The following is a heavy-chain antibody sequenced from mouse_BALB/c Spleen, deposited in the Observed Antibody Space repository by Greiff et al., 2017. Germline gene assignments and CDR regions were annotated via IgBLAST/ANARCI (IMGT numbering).Heavy chain of an antibody. CDR3: ARGGLRDYFDY. CDR2: ISDGGSYT. CDR1: GFTFSDYY. D-gene: IGHD2-2*01. V-gene: IGHV5-4*02. Sequence: EVQGVESGGGLVKPGGSLKLSCAASGFTFSDYYMYWVRQTPEKRLEWVATISDGGSYTYYPDSVKGRFTISRDNAKNNLYLQMSSLKSEDTAMYYCARGGLRDYFDYWGQGTTLTVSS. J-gene: IGHJ2*01.